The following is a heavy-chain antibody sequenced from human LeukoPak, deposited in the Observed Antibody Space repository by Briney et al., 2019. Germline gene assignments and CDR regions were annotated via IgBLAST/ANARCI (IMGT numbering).Heavy chain of an antibody. D-gene: IGHD6-13*01. CDR2: INPNSGGT. J-gene: IGHJ4*02. CDR1: GYTFTGYY. V-gene: IGHV1-2*06. CDR3: ARGAQASSSWYLDY. Sequence: ASVKVSCKASGYTFTGYYMHWVRQAPGQGLEWMGRINPNSGGTNYAQKFQGRVTMTRDTSISTAYMELSRLRSDDMAVYYCARGAQASSSWYLDYWGQGTLVTVSS.